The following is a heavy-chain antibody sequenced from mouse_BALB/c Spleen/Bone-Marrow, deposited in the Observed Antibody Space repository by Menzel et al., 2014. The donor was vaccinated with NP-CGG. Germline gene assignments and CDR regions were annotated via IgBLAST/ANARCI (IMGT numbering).Heavy chain of an antibody. CDR2: INSNGCST. CDR3: ARDYDYDY. J-gene: IGHJ2*01. D-gene: IGHD2-4*01. V-gene: IGHV5-6-3*01. Sequence: EVKLVESGGGLVQPGGSLKLSCAASGFTFSSHGMSWVRQTPDKRLELVATINSNGCSTYYPDSVKGRFTISRDNAKNTLYRQMSSLKSEYTAMYYCARDYDYDYWGQGTTLTVSS. CDR1: GFTFSSHG.